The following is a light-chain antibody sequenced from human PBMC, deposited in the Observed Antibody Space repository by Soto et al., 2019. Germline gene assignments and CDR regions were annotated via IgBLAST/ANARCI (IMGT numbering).Light chain of an antibody. J-gene: IGLJ1*01. CDR1: SSDVGGYNY. V-gene: IGLV2-8*01. CDR3: SSYACSNSYV. Sequence: QSALTQPPSASGSPGQSVTISCTGSSSDVGGYNYVSWYQQHPGKAPKLMIYEVSKRPSGVPDRFSGSNSGNTASLTVAGLQAEDEADYYRSSYACSNSYVFGTGTKLTVL. CDR2: EVS.